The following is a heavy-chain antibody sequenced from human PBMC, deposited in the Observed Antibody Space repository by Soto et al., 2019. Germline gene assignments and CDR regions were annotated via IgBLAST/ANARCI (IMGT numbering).Heavy chain of an antibody. CDR1: GASISTTYW. D-gene: IGHD3-9*01. CDR2: IHYSGTT. Sequence: SESLSLTCAVSGASISTTYWWRWVRQPPGEGLEWIGEIHYSGTTNYNPSLKSRVTISLDKSKNQFSLNLNSVTAADTDMYYCTRALLKSLDYWGQGTLVTVSS. CDR3: TRALLKSLDY. J-gene: IGHJ4*02. V-gene: IGHV4-4*02.